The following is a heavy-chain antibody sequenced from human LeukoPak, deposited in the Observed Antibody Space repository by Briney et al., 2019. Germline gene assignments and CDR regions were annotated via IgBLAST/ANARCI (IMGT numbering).Heavy chain of an antibody. D-gene: IGHD6-19*01. CDR3: AKDSVAGTKWNFDY. CDR2: ISWNSGSI. V-gene: IGHV3-9*01. Sequence: GRSLRLSCAASGFTFDDHAMHWVRQAPGKGLEWVSGISWNSGSIGYADSVKGRFTISRDNAKNSLYLQMNSLRAEDTALYYCAKDSVAGTKWNFDYWGQGTLVTASS. J-gene: IGHJ4*02. CDR1: GFTFDDHA.